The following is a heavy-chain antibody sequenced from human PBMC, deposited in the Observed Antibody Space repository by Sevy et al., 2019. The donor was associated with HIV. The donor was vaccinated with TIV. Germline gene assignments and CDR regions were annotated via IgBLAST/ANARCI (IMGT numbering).Heavy chain of an antibody. CDR2: FYYSGST. CDR3: ARAGLLYCSGGSCYLSWFDP. J-gene: IGHJ5*02. Sequence: SETLSLTCTVSGGSISSYYWSWIRQPPGKGLEWIGYFYYSGSTNYNPSLKSRVTISVDTSKNQFSLKLSSVTAADTAVYYCARAGLLYCSGGSCYLSWFDPWGQGTLVTVSS. V-gene: IGHV4-59*01. D-gene: IGHD2-15*01. CDR1: GGSISSYY.